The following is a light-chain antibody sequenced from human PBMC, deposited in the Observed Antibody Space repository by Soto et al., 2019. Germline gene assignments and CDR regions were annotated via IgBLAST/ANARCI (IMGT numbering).Light chain of an antibody. CDR3: HHYGSSPQT. CDR2: GAS. J-gene: IGKJ1*01. CDR1: QSFDSNS. Sequence: DTVLTQSPGTLSLSPGERVTLSCRASQSFDSNSLAWYQQTPGQAPRLLIYGASSRATGIPDRFSGSGSGTDFTLTISRLEPEDFAVFYCHHYGSSPQTFGQGTKVDIK. V-gene: IGKV3-20*01.